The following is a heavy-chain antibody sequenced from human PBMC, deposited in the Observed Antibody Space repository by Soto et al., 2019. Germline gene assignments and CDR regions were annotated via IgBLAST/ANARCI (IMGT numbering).Heavy chain of an antibody. CDR3: VGGLLWSGQTGFDP. J-gene: IGHJ5*02. CDR2: IYYSGST. D-gene: IGHD3-3*01. CDR1: GGSISSGVYY. Sequence: TLSLTCTVSGGSISSGVYYWIWIRQHPGKGLEWIGYIYYSGSTYYNPSLKSRVTISVDTSKNQFSLKLSSVTAADTAVYYCVGGLLWSGQTGFDPWGQGTLVTVSS. V-gene: IGHV4-31*03.